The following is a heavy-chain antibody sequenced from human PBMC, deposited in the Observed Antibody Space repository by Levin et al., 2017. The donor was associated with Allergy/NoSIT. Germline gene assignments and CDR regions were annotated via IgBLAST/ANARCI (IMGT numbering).Heavy chain of an antibody. CDR2: ISYDGSNK. CDR3: ANPGIVGALAY. J-gene: IGHJ4*02. CDR1: GFTFSSYG. Sequence: GGSLRLSCAASGFTFSSYGMHWVRQAPGKGLEWVAVISYDGSNKYYADSVKGRFTISRDNSKNTLYLQMNSLRAEDTAVYYCANPGIVGALAYWGQGTLVTVSS. D-gene: IGHD1-26*01. V-gene: IGHV3-30*18.